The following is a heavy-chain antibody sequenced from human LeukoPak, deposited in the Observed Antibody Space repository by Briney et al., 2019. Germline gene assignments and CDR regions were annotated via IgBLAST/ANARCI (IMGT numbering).Heavy chain of an antibody. CDR1: GGSFSGYY. Sequence: SETLSLTCAVYGGSFSGYYWSWVRQPPGKGLEWIGEINHSGSTNYNPSLKSRVTISVDTSKNQFSLKLCSVTAADTAVYYCNLYDGYSTWDFDYWGQGTLVTVSS. CDR2: INHSGST. D-gene: IGHD5-24*01. CDR3: NLYDGYSTWDFDY. V-gene: IGHV4-34*01. J-gene: IGHJ4*02.